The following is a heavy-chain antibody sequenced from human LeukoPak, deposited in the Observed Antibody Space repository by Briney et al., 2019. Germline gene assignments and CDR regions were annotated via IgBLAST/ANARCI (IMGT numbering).Heavy chain of an antibody. V-gene: IGHV3-30*18. Sequence: GGSLRLSCAASGFTFSSYGMHWVRQAPGKGLEWVAVISYDGSNKYYADSVKGRFTISRDNFKNTLYLQMNSLRAEDTAVDYCAKLYRFYYDYWGQGTLVTVSS. CDR2: ISYDGSNK. CDR1: GFTFSSYG. CDR3: AKLYRFYYDY. D-gene: IGHD3-16*01. J-gene: IGHJ4*02.